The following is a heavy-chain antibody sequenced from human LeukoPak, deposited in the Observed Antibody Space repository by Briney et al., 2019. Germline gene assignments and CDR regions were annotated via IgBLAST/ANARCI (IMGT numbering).Heavy chain of an antibody. CDR2: IRYDRNNK. J-gene: IGHJ4*02. D-gene: IGHD3-22*01. Sequence: GGSLRLSCAASGFTFSSYGMHWVRQAPGKGLEWVAFIRYDRNNKYYVDSVKGRFTISRDNSKNTLFLQMNSLRAEDTAVYYCAKVGLNYYDSSGYIDYWGQGTLGTVSS. CDR3: AKVGLNYYDSSGYIDY. V-gene: IGHV3-30*02. CDR1: GFTFSSYG.